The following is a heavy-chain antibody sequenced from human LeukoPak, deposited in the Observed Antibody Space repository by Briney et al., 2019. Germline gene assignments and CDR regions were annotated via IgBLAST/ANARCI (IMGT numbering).Heavy chain of an antibody. CDR3: ARDWCCSSTSCPEY. V-gene: IGHV3-13*01. CDR1: GFTLSSYD. Sequence: GGSLRLSCAASGFTLSSYDMHWVRQATGKGLERVSAIGTAGDTYYPGSVKGRFTISRDNAKNSLYLQMNSLRAEDTAVYYCARDWCCSSTSCPEYWGQGTLVTVSS. D-gene: IGHD2-2*01. CDR2: IGTAGDT. J-gene: IGHJ4*02.